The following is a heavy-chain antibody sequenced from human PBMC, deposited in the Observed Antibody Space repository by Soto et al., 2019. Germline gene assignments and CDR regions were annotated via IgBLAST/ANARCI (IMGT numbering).Heavy chain of an antibody. D-gene: IGHD3-10*01. Sequence: GGSLRLSCTASGFTLNTYNMNWVRQAPGKGLEWVSYISSSSYTIKYADSVEGRFTVSRDNGKKSLYLQMNSLRDEDTAVYFCAREISLSAGSYFDYWGQGTLVTVSS. V-gene: IGHV3-48*02. CDR3: AREISLSAGSYFDY. J-gene: IGHJ4*02. CDR2: ISSSSYTI. CDR1: GFTLNTYN.